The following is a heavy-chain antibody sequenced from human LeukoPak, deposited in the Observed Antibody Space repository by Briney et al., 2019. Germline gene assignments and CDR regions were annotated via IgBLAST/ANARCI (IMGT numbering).Heavy chain of an antibody. CDR3: ARDRDYSNTERGFDY. CDR1: GYTFTDYY. V-gene: IGHV1-2*02. D-gene: IGHD4-11*01. J-gene: IGHJ4*02. Sequence: ASVKVSCKTSGYTFTDYYIHWVRQAPGQGLEWMGWINPNSGETNSAQRFQGRVTMTGDTSISTAYMELRRVTSDDTAVYYCARDRDYSNTERGFDYWGQGTLVTVSS. CDR2: INPNSGET.